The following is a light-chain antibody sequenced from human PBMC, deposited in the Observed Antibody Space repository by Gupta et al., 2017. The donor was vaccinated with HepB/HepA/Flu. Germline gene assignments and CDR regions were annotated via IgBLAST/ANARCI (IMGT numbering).Light chain of an antibody. CDR1: SSNIGNNY. J-gene: IGLJ1*01. CDR2: ENN. V-gene: IGLV1-51*02. Sequence: QSVLTQPPSVSAAPGQTVTISCSGSSSNIGNNYVSWYQQLPGTAPKLLMYENNKRPSGIPDRFSASKSGTSATLGITGLQTGDEADYYCGTWDSSLSAGQVFGTGTKVTVL. CDR3: GTWDSSLSAGQV.